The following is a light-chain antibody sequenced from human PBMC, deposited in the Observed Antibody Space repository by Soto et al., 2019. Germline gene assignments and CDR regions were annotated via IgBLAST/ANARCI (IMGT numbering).Light chain of an antibody. Sequence: QSALTQPRSVSGSPGQSVTISCTGTSSDVGGYNYVSWYQQRPGKAPKLMIYDVSKRPSGIPDRFSGSKSGNTASLTISGLQAEDEADYYCCSYAGSYTLVFGGGTKLTVL. CDR2: DVS. CDR1: SSDVGGYNY. CDR3: CSYAGSYTLV. J-gene: IGLJ3*02. V-gene: IGLV2-11*01.